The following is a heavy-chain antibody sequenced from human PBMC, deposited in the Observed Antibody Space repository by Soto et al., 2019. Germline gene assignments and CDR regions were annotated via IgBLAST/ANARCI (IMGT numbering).Heavy chain of an antibody. D-gene: IGHD2-2*01. CDR3: ARYCSSTSCYYDPLFDY. CDR1: GFTFSSYW. V-gene: IGHV3-7*01. J-gene: IGHJ4*02. Sequence: GGSLRLSCAASGFTFSSYWMSWVRQAPGKGLEWVANIKQDGSEKYYVDSVKGRFTISRDNAKNSLYLQMNSLRAEDTAVYYCARYCSSTSCYYDPLFDYWGQGTLVTVSS. CDR2: IKQDGSEK.